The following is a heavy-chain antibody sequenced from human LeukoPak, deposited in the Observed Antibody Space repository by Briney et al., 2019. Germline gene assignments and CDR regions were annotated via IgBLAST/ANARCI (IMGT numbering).Heavy chain of an antibody. Sequence: SVKVSCKASGGTFSSYAISWVRQAPGQGLEWMGRIIPIFGTANYAQKFQGRVTITTDESTSTAYMELSSLRSEDTAVYYCASRRWGVVVPADPLDPWGQGTLVTVSS. J-gene: IGHJ5*02. V-gene: IGHV1-69*05. D-gene: IGHD2-2*01. CDR1: GGTFSSYA. CDR2: IIPIFGTA. CDR3: ASRRWGVVVPADPLDP.